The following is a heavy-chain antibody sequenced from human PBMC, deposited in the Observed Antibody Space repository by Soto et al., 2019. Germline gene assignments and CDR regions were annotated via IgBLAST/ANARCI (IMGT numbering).Heavy chain of an antibody. CDR1: GFSLSTYHMG. D-gene: IGHD4-17*01. Sequence: QITLKEAGPTLVRPAQTLTLTCDFSGFSLSTYHMGVAWIRQPPGKALECLALLYWDDDKRYSPSLKDRLAISKDTSNNQVVLTITNIDPGDSATYFCAHAGDYDLLTFDHWGTGTLVTVSS. CDR3: AHAGDYDLLTFDH. CDR2: LYWDDDK. V-gene: IGHV2-5*02. J-gene: IGHJ4*01.